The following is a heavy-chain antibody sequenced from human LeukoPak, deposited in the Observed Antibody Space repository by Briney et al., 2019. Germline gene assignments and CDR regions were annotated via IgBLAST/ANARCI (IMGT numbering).Heavy chain of an antibody. V-gene: IGHV4-34*01. CDR1: GGSFSGYY. CDR2: INHSGST. J-gene: IGHJ4*02. CDR3: ARVGNLRSYYY. D-gene: IGHD5/OR15-5a*01. Sequence: PSETLSLTCAVYGGSFSGYYWSWIRQPPGKGLEWIGEINHSGSTNHNPSLKSRVTISVDTSKNQFSLKLSSVTAADTAVYYCARVGNLRSYYYWGQGTLVTVSS.